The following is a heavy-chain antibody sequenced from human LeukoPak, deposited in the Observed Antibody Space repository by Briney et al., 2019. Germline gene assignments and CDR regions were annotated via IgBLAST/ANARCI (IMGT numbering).Heavy chain of an antibody. J-gene: IGHJ5*02. D-gene: IGHD2-2*01. Sequence: ASVKVSCKASGYTFTGYYMHWVRQAPGQGLEWMGWINPNSGGTNYAQKFQGRVTMTRDTSISTAYMELSRLRSDDTAVYYCARVRRYCSSTSCYNWFDPWGQRTLVTVSS. CDR2: INPNSGGT. CDR1: GYTFTGYY. V-gene: IGHV1-2*02. CDR3: ARVRRYCSSTSCYNWFDP.